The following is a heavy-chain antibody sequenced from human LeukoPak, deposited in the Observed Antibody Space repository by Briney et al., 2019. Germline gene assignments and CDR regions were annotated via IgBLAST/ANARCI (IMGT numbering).Heavy chain of an antibody. J-gene: IGHJ4*02. D-gene: IGHD5-12*01. CDR2: ISGSGGST. CDR1: GFTLSSYA. V-gene: IGHV3-23*01. CDR3: RAMATRDY. Sequence: GGSLRLSCAASGFTLSSYAMSWVRQAPGKGLEWVSAISGSGGSTYYADSVKGRFTISRDNSKITLDLQMNSLRAEDTAVSHCRAMATRDYWGQGTLVTVSS.